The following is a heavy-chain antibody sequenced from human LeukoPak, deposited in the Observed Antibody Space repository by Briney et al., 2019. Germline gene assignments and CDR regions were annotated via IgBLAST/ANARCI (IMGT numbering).Heavy chain of an antibody. CDR2: ISGGGDST. CDR3: AKRATLGVTYYYGSGSPLIDY. CDR1: GFTFSSYA. D-gene: IGHD3-10*01. J-gene: IGHJ4*02. Sequence: GGSLRLSYTASGFTFSSYAMSWVRQAPGKGLEWVSGISGGGDSTNYADSVKGRFTISRDNSKNTLYLQMISLRAEDTAVYYCAKRATLGVTYYYGSGSPLIDYWGQGTLVTVSS. V-gene: IGHV3-23*01.